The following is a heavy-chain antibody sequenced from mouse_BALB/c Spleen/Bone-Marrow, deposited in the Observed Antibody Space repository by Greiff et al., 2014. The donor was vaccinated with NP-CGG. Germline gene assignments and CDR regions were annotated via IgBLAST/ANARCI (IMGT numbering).Heavy chain of an antibody. J-gene: IGHJ3*01. V-gene: IGHV1-37*01. CDR3: GRGNYDYDSWFGY. CDR2: INPYNGDP. CDR1: GYSFTGYL. Sequence: VQLKESGPELVKPGASVKISCKASGYSFTGYLMNWMKQSHGKSLEWIGRINPYNGDPFYNQKFKGKATLTVDKSSSTAHMELPSLTSEDSAVYYCGRGNYDYDSWFGYWGQGTLVTVSA. D-gene: IGHD2-4*01.